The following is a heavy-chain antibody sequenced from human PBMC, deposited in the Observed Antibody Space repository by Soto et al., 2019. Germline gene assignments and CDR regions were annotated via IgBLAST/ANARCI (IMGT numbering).Heavy chain of an antibody. D-gene: IGHD3-9*01. V-gene: IGHV3-15*01. CDR2: IKSKTDGGTA. CDR3: TTGRYYDILTGHHNVAY. Sequence: ESGGGLGKPGGSLRLSCVASGFNLSHPWMTWVRQAAGKGLEWVGHIKSKTDGGTADYAAPVKGRFTISRDDSKNTVYLQMNSLRTEDTAVYYCTTGRYYDILTGHHNVAYWGQGTLVTVSS. J-gene: IGHJ4*02. CDR1: GFNLSHPW.